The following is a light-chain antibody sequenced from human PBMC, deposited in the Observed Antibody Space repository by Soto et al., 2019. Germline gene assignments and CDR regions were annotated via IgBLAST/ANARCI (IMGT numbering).Light chain of an antibody. V-gene: IGKV1-6*01. CDR2: AAS. J-gene: IGKJ1*01. CDR3: LQNYNYPWT. Sequence: AIQMTQSPSSLAASVGDRVTITCRASQGIRNDLGWYQQKSGKAPKLLIYAASSLQSGVPSRFSGSGSGTDFTLTISSLQPEDSATYYCLQNYNYPWTFGQGTKVEIK. CDR1: QGIRND.